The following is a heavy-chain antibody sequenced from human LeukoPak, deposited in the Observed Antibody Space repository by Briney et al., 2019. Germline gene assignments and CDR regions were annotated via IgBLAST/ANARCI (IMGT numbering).Heavy chain of an antibody. V-gene: IGHV3-23*01. J-gene: IGHJ4*02. CDR1: GFTFSSYA. CDR2: ISGYGGTA. Sequence: GGSLGLSCAASGFTFSSYAMSWVRQAPGKGLEWVSAISGYGGTAYYADSVRGRFTISRDSSKNTLFVQMNSLRAEDTAVYYCAKTKGGTTGYYFDYWGQGTLVTVSS. CDR3: AKTKGGTTGYYFDY. D-gene: IGHD1-7*01.